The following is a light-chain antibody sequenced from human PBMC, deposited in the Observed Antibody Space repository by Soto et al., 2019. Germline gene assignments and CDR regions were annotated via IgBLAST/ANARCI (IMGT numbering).Light chain of an antibody. CDR3: QQYYSTPLT. CDR2: WAS. V-gene: IGKV4-1*01. CDR1: QSVLYSSNNKNY. J-gene: IGKJ3*01. Sequence: DIVMTQSPDSLAVSLGERATINCKSSQSVLYSSNNKNYLAWYQQKPGQPPKLLIYWASTRESGVPDRFSGSGSGTDFTLTISSLQAEDVAVYYCQQYYSTPLTFGPRTKVYIK.